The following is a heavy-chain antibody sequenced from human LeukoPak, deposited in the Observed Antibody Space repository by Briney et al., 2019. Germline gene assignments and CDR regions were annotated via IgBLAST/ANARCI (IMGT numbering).Heavy chain of an antibody. CDR3: TRHDYGGSHVTFDI. D-gene: IGHD4-23*01. J-gene: IGHJ3*02. CDR1: GFTFSDYY. Sequence: GGSLRLSCAASGFTFSDYYMSWIRQAPGKGLEWVSYISPDSNTIRHADSVKGRFTFSRDNAKNSLYLQMNSLGADDTALYYCTRHDYGGSHVTFDICGQGTMVTVSS. CDR2: ISPDSNTI. V-gene: IGHV3-11*04.